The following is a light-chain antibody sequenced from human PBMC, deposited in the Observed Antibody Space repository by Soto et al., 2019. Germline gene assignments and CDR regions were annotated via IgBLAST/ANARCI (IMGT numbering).Light chain of an antibody. J-gene: IGKJ4*01. CDR2: WAS. V-gene: IGKV4-1*01. CDR1: RSVLYKSNNKNH. Sequence: DIVRTQSPDSLAVSLGERATMNCKCSRSVLYKSNNKNHLAWYQQKPGQPPQLIIYWASTRESGVPERFSGSGSGTDITLTISSLEAEDVAFYWCQQYFDVPFTFGGGTKVEI. CDR3: QQYFDVPFT.